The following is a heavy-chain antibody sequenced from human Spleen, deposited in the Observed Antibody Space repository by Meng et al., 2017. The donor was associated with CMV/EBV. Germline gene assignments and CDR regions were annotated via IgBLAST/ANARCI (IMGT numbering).Heavy chain of an antibody. CDR2: ISYDGSNK. Sequence: GGSLRLSCAASGFTFSSYAMHWVRQAPGKGLEWVAVISYDGSNKYYADSVKGRFTISRDNSKNTLYLQMNSLRAEDTAVYYCARDRPRMGYYYYYGMDVWGQGTTVTVSS. CDR1: GFTFSSYA. V-gene: IGHV3-30-3*01. D-gene: IGHD2-8*01. J-gene: IGHJ6*02. CDR3: ARDRPRMGYYYYYGMDV.